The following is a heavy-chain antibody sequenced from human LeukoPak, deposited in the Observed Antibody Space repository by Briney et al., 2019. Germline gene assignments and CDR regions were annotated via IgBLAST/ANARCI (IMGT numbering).Heavy chain of an antibody. CDR3: ASEAAGSGYYPYYYYYYMDV. Sequence: GASVKVSCKASGYTFTGYYMHWVRQAPGQGLEWMGWINPNSGGTNYAQKFQGRVTMTRDTSISTAYMELSRLRSDDTAVYYCASEAAGSGYYPYYYYYYMDVWGKGTTVTVSS. CDR1: GYTFTGYY. CDR2: INPNSGGT. J-gene: IGHJ6*03. D-gene: IGHD3-22*01. V-gene: IGHV1-2*02.